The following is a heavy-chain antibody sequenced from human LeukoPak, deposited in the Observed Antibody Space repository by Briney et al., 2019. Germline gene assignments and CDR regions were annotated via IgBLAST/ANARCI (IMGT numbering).Heavy chain of an antibody. J-gene: IGHJ3*02. CDR2: ISADNGNT. CDR1: GYTFTSYG. CDR3: ARHLHIVVATEDAFHI. D-gene: IGHD2-21*02. Sequence: ASVKVSCKASGYTFTSYGISWVRQAPGQGLEWMGWISADNGNTNYAQKFQGRVTMTTDTSTTTANMELRSLKSDDTAVYYCARHLHIVVATEDAFHIWGQGTMVTVSS. V-gene: IGHV1-18*01.